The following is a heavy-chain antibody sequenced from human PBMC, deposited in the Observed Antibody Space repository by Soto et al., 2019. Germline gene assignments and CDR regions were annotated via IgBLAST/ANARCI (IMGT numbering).Heavy chain of an antibody. D-gene: IGHD1-1*01. CDR3: AREMPTNLPYFDL. J-gene: IGHJ4*02. CDR2: ISNTETAI. CDR1: GFTFNNYE. Sequence: PGGSLRLSCAASGFTFNNYEMHWVRQAPGKGLEWISYISNTETAIYYADSVTGRFTISRDNAKRSLYLQMNSLTVDDTAVYYCAREMPTNLPYFDLWGQGTLVTVSS. V-gene: IGHV3-48*03.